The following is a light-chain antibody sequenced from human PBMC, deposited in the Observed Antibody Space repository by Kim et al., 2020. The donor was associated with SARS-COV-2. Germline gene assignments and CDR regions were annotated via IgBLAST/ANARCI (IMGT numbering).Light chain of an antibody. CDR2: DAS. J-gene: IGKJ1*01. Sequence: LAPGERATHSGRASQSVSHSLAWYQQKPGQAPRRLIYDASNRATGIPARFRGSGSGTDFTLTISSLEPEDFAVYYCQQRGNWPRTFGQGTKVDIK. CDR3: QQRGNWPRT. V-gene: IGKV3-11*01. CDR1: QSVSHS.